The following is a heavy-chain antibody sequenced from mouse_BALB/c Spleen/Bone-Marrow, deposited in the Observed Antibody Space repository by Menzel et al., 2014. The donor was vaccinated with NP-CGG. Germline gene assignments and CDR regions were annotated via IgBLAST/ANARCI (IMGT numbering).Heavy chain of an antibody. CDR1: GYAFSSSW. D-gene: IGHD4-1*02. CDR2: IYPGDGDT. J-gene: IGHJ4*01. CDR3: ARPLNWDPYAMDY. V-gene: IGHV1-82*01. Sequence: VMLVESGPELVKPGASVKISCKASGYAFSSSWMNWVKRRPGQGLEWIGRIYPGDGDTKYNGKFKGKATLTADKSSSTAYMQLSSLTSVDSAVYFCARPLNWDPYAMDYWGQGTSVTVSS.